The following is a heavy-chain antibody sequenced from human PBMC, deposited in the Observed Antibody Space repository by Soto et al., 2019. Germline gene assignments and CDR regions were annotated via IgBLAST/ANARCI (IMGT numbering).Heavy chain of an antibody. CDR2: IWYDGSNK. CDR3: ARDYDGSGSYYLLYYYYYGMDV. V-gene: IGHV3-33*01. J-gene: IGHJ6*02. Sequence: QVQLVESGGGVVQPGRSLRFSCAASGFTFSSYGMHWVRQAPGKGLEWVAVIWYDGSNKYYADSVKGRFTISRDNSKNTLYLQMNSLRAEDTAVYYCARDYDGSGSYYLLYYYYYGMDVWGQGTTVTVSS. D-gene: IGHD3-10*01. CDR1: GFTFSSYG.